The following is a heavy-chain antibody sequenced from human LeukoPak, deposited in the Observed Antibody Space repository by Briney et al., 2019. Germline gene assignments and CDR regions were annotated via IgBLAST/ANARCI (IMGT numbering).Heavy chain of an antibody. CDR1: GYSISSGYF. V-gene: IGHV4-38-2*01. CDR3: ARRRHSSGWYRGDNWFDP. CDR2: IYHSGST. Sequence: SETLSLTCAVSGYSISSGYFWGWIRQPPGKGLEWIGSIYHSGSTYYNPCLKSRVTISVDTSKNQFSLKLSSVTAADTAVYYCARRRHSSGWYRGDNWFDPWGQGTLVTVSS. D-gene: IGHD6-19*01. J-gene: IGHJ5*02.